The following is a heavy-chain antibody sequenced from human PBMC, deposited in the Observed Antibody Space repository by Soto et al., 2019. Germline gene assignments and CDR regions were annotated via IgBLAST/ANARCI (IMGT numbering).Heavy chain of an antibody. J-gene: IGHJ5*02. CDR3: ARVWVYYGSGSYYSNWFDP. Sequence: QVQLQESGPGLVKPSQTLSLTCTVSGGSISSGGYYWSWIRQHPGKGLEWIGYIYYSGSTYYNPSLKSRVTISVDTSKNQFSLKLSSVTAADTAVYYCARVWVYYGSGSYYSNWFDPWGQGTLVTVSS. CDR2: IYYSGST. D-gene: IGHD3-10*01. CDR1: GGSISSGGYY. V-gene: IGHV4-31*03.